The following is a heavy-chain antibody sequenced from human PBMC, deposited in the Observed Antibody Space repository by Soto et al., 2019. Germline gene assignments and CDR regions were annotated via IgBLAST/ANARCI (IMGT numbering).Heavy chain of an antibody. J-gene: IGHJ4*02. CDR2: ISPKSGGT. Sequence: ASVKVSCKASGYTFIDYYMHCVRQAPGQGFEWMGRISPKSGGTNYAQKFQGKVTMTWDTSLNTAYMELSSLISEDTAVYYCARPPGYISDWYYFDLWGQGTLVTVSS. D-gene: IGHD3-9*01. V-gene: IGHV1-2*02. CDR3: ARPPGYISDWYYFDL. CDR1: GYTFIDYY.